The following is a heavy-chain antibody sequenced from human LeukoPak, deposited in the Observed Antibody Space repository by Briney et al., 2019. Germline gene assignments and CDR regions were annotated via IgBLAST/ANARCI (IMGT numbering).Heavy chain of an antibody. V-gene: IGHV4-4*07. CDR2: FHTSGST. CDR1: GASITSYY. J-gene: IGHJ4*02. D-gene: IGHD6-19*01. CDR3: ARLREYSSGWYEEWEFDY. Sequence: PSETLSLTCTVSGASITSYYWSWIRQPAGMGLEWIGRFHTSGSTNYNPSLKSRVTVSVDTSRNQFSLKLSSVTAADTAVYYCARLREYSSGWYEEWEFDYWGQGTLVTVSS.